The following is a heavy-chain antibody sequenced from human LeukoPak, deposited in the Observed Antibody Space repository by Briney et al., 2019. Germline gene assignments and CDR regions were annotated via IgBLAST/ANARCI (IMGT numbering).Heavy chain of an antibody. D-gene: IGHD3-9*01. CDR2: VTRDGNEK. Sequence: PGGSLRLSCVASGFTFNRYWMIWVRQAPGKGLEWVANVTRDGNEKHYVDSVEGRFTISRDNAKNSLYLQMNSLRNEDTAVYYCVRDDGNRTGSTYFDAFDIWGRGTLVTVSS. CDR3: VRDDGNRTGSTYFDAFDI. V-gene: IGHV3-7*03. CDR1: GFTFNRYW. J-gene: IGHJ3*02.